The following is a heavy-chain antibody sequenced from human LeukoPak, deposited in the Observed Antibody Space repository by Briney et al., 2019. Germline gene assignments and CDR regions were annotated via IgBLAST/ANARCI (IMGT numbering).Heavy chain of an antibody. Sequence: GRSLRLSCAASGFTFSSYAMSWVRHAPGKGVEWVSAISGRGVYTYYVDSVKGRFTLSRDSSKNTLFLQMNSLRAEDTAVYYCAKDRSGYGDYGFDYWGQGTLVTVSS. V-gene: IGHV3-23*01. J-gene: IGHJ4*02. CDR3: AKDRSGYGDYGFDY. D-gene: IGHD4-17*01. CDR2: ISGRGVYT. CDR1: GFTFSSYA.